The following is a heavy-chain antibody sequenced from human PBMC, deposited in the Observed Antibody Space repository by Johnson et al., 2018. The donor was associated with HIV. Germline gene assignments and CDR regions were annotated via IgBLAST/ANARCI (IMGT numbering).Heavy chain of an antibody. CDR3: ARAERVVTPGGAAFDI. J-gene: IGHJ3*02. CDR1: GFTFSSYA. CDR2: ISYDGSNK. V-gene: IGHV3-30*04. Sequence: VESGGGVVQPGRSLRLSCAASGFTFSSYAMHWVRQAPGKGLEWVAVISYDGSNKYYADSVKGRFTISRDNSKNTLYLQMNSLRAGDTAVYYCARAERVVTPGGAAFDIWGQGTMVTVSS. D-gene: IGHD4-23*01.